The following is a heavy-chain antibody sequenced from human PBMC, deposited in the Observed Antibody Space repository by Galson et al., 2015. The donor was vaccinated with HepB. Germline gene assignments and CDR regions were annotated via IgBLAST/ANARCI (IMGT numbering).Heavy chain of an antibody. D-gene: IGHD5-18*01. Sequence: SLRLSCAVSGFTFGNYALSWVRQAPGKGLEWVSTISGSGGDTDYADSVKGRFTISRDNSENTLYLQMHSLRAEDTALYHCAKSSEYSFGNCFDYWGQGTLVTVSS. J-gene: IGHJ4*02. CDR2: ISGSGGDT. CDR3: AKSSEYSFGNCFDY. CDR1: GFTFGNYA. V-gene: IGHV3-23*01.